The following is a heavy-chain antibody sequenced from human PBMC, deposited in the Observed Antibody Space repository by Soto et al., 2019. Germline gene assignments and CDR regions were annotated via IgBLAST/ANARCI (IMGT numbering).Heavy chain of an antibody. D-gene: IGHD6-19*01. CDR2: IYYSGST. CDR1: GGSISRYY. Sequence: SETLSLTCTVSGGSISRYYWSWIRQPPGKGLEWIGYIYYSGSTNYNPSLKSRVTISVDTSKNQFSLKLSSVTAADTAVYYCAGYGYSSGWYVPYYYYYMDVWGKGTTVTVSS. V-gene: IGHV4-59*01. CDR3: AGYGYSSGWYVPYYYYYMDV. J-gene: IGHJ6*03.